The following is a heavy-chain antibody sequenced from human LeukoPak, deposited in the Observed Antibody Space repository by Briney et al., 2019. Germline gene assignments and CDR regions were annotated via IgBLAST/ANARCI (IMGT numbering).Heavy chain of an antibody. J-gene: IGHJ5*02. CDR3: ARSRGRSWFDP. CDR1: GGSFSGYY. D-gene: IGHD2-15*01. Sequence: SETLSLTCAVCGGSFSGYYWSWLRQPPGKGLEWIGEINHSGSTNYNPSLKSRVTISVDTSKYQFSLKLSSVTAADTAVYYCARSRGRSWFDPWGQGTLVTVSS. CDR2: INHSGST. V-gene: IGHV4-34*01.